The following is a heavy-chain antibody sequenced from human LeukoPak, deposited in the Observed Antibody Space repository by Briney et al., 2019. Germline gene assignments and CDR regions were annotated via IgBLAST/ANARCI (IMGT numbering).Heavy chain of an antibody. CDR1: GYTFTGYY. CDR3: ARDQGYSSGWSPLGY. D-gene: IGHD6-19*01. CDR2: INPNSGGT. V-gene: IGHV1-2*02. Sequence: ASVKVSCKASGYTFTGYYMHWVRQAPGQRLEWMGWINPNSGGTNYAQKSQGRVTMTRDTSISTAYMELSRLRSDDTAVYYCARDQGYSSGWSPLGYWGQGTLVTVSS. J-gene: IGHJ4*02.